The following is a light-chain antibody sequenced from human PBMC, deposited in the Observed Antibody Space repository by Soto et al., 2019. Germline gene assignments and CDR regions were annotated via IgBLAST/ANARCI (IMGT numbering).Light chain of an antibody. Sequence: QSVLTQPRSVSGSPGQSVTISCTGTSSDVGGYNYVSWYQQHPGKAPKLMIYDVSKWPSGVPDRFSGSKSGNTASLTISGLQAEDEADYYCCSYAGSSLYVFGTGTKVTVL. J-gene: IGLJ1*01. CDR1: SSDVGGYNY. CDR2: DVS. V-gene: IGLV2-11*01. CDR3: CSYAGSSLYV.